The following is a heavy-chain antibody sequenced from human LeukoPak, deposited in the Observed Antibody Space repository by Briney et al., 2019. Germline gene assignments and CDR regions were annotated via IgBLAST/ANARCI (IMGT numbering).Heavy chain of an antibody. Sequence: GGSLRLSCAASGFTFSDYYMSWIRQAPGKGLEWVSYISSSGSTIYYADSVKGRFAISRDNSKNTLYLQMNSLRAEDTAVYYCARERGSRYAFDIWGQGTMVTVSS. CDR2: ISSSGSTI. D-gene: IGHD6-13*01. J-gene: IGHJ3*02. CDR3: ARERGSRYAFDI. CDR1: GFTFSDYY. V-gene: IGHV3-11*01.